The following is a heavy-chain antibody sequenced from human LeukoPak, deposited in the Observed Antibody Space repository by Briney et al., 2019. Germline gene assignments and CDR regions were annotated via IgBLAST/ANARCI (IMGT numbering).Heavy chain of an antibody. CDR1: GFTFSSYA. V-gene: IGHV3-23*01. D-gene: IGHD3-10*01. Sequence: PGGSLRLSCAASGFTFSSYAMSWVRQAPGKGLEWVSAISGSGGSTYYADSVKGRFTISRDNSKNTLYLQMNSLRAEDTAVYYCARVTYYYGSGSVQGFDYWGQGTLVTVSS. J-gene: IGHJ4*02. CDR3: ARVTYYYGSGSVQGFDY. CDR2: ISGSGGST.